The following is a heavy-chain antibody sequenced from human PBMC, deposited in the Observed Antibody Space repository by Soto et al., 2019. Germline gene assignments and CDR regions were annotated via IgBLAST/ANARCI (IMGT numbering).Heavy chain of an antibody. CDR2: ISAYNGNT. J-gene: IGHJ4*02. D-gene: IGHD3-22*01. CDR3: ARDLGVVITTCFDY. V-gene: IGHV1-18*01. Sequence: ASVKVSCKASGYTFTSYGISWVRQAPGQGLEWMGWISAYNGNTNYAQKLQGRVTMTTDTSTSTAYMELRSLRSDDTAVYYCARDLGVVITTCFDYWGQGTLVTVSS. CDR1: GYTFTSYG.